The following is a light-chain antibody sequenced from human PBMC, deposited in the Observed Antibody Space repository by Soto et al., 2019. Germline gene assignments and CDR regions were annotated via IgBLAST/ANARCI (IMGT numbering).Light chain of an antibody. Sequence: ELVLSLSPGTLSLYPGDRATLSCRASLSVGNNLAWYQQKPGQAPRLLIYGASTRATGIPDRFSGSGSGTDFTLTISRLEPEDFAVYFCQQYGSSPPFTFGPGTMVDV. CDR2: GAS. CDR3: QQYGSSPPFT. CDR1: LSVGNN. J-gene: IGKJ3*01. V-gene: IGKV3-20*01.